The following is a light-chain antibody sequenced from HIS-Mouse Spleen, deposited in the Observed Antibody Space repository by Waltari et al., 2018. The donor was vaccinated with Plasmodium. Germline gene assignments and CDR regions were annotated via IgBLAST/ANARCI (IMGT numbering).Light chain of an antibody. J-gene: IGLJ3*02. V-gene: IGLV3-10*01. Sequence: SYELTQPPSVSVSPGQTARLTCSGDALPKKYAYWYQQKSGQAPVLVIYEDSKRPSGIPERFAGSSSGTMATLTSSGAHVEDEADYYCYSTDSSGNHRVFGGGTKLTVL. CDR3: YSTDSSGNHRV. CDR1: ALPKKY. CDR2: EDS.